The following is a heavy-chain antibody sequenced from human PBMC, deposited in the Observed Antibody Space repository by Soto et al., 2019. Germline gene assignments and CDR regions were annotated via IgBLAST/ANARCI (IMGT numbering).Heavy chain of an antibody. J-gene: IGHJ5*02. CDR1: GGSVSANSYY. CDR3: VCGSLYNFDSSGTELWFDP. Sequence: SETMSPTCTVAGGSVSANSYYWNWILPHPGKGLQWVGHIYHTSIIQDSPSFKSPAPISLDTPKNQLSLRLSSVTVADTAVYYCVCGSLYNFDSSGTELWFDPWGQGALVTVSS. D-gene: IGHD6-19*01. CDR2: IYHTSII. V-gene: IGHV4-61*01.